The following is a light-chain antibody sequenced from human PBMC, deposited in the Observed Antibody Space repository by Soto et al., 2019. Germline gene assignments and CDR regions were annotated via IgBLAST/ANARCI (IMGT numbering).Light chain of an antibody. CDR1: SSDVGGYNY. J-gene: IGLJ1*01. CDR2: DVS. Sequence: QSVLTQPASVSGSPGQSITISCTGTSSDVGGYNYVSWYQQHPGKAPKLMIYDVSNRPSGVSNRFSGSKSGNTASLTISGLQAEDDADYYCSSYKSSSPYVFGTGTKVTVL. V-gene: IGLV2-14*01. CDR3: SSYKSSSPYV.